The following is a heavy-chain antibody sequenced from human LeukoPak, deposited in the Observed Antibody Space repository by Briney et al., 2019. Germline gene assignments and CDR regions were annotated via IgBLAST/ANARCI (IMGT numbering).Heavy chain of an antibody. Sequence: GASVKVSCKASGGTFTSYAISWVRQAPGQGLEWMGWMNPNSGNTGYAQKFQGRVTITRNTSISTAYMELSSLRSEDTAVYYCARGRDYSGSYYDNDAFDIWGQGTMVTVSS. CDR1: GGTFTSYA. V-gene: IGHV1-8*03. D-gene: IGHD1-26*01. J-gene: IGHJ3*02. CDR2: MNPNSGNT. CDR3: ARGRDYSGSYYDNDAFDI.